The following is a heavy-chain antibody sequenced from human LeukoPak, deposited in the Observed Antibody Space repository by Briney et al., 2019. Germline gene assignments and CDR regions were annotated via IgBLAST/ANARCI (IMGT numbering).Heavy chain of an antibody. J-gene: IGHJ4*02. Sequence: SETLSLTCTVSGGSISSYYWSWIRQPPGKGLEWIGYIYYSGSTNYNPSLKSRVTISVDTSKNQFSLKLRSVTAADTAVYYCARYSGSYSGFDYWGQGTLVTVSS. D-gene: IGHD1-26*01. CDR3: ARYSGSYSGFDY. CDR2: IYYSGST. V-gene: IGHV4-59*08. CDR1: GGSISSYY.